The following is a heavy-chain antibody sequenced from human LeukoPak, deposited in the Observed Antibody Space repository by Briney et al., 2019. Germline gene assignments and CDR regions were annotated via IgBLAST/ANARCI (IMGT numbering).Heavy chain of an antibody. Sequence: KASETLSLTCAVYGGSFSGYYWSWIRQPPGKGLEWIGEINHGGSTNYNPSLKSRVTISVDTSKNQFSLKLSSVTAADTAVYYCARATYYYDSSGHQKHYFDYWGQGTLVTVSS. V-gene: IGHV4-34*01. CDR2: INHGGST. CDR1: GGSFSGYY. J-gene: IGHJ4*02. D-gene: IGHD3-22*01. CDR3: ARATYYYDSSGHQKHYFDY.